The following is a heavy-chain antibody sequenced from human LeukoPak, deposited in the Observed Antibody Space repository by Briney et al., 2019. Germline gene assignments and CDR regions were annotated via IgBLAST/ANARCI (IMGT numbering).Heavy chain of an antibody. D-gene: IGHD3-10*01. V-gene: IGHV3-73*01. Sequence: GGSLRLSCAASGFTFSGSAMHWVRQASGKGLEWVGRIRSKANSYATAYAASVKGRFTISRDDSKNTAYLQMNSLKTEDTAVYYCTRNYYGSGLYPSDYYYYYMDVWGKGTTVTVSS. CDR2: IRSKANSYAT. CDR3: TRNYYGSGLYPSDYYYYYMDV. CDR1: GFTFSGSA. J-gene: IGHJ6*03.